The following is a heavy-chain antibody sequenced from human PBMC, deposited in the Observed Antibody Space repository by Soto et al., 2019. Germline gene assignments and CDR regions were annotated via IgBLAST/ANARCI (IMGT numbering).Heavy chain of an antibody. V-gene: IGHV3-74*01. Sequence: GGSLRLSCAASGFTFSSYWMHWVRQAPGKGLVWVSRINSDGSSTSYADSVKGRFTISRDNAKNTLYLQMNSLRAEDTAVYYCATHQYCSGTSCLTGYYYGMDIWGQGTTVTVSS. J-gene: IGHJ6*02. CDR2: INSDGSST. D-gene: IGHD2-2*01. CDR1: GFTFSSYW. CDR3: ATHQYCSGTSCLTGYYYGMDI.